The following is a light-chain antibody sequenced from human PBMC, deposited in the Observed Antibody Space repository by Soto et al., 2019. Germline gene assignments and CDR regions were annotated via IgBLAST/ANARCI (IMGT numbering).Light chain of an antibody. J-gene: IGKJ4*01. V-gene: IGKV1-33*01. CDR3: QQYDNLSLT. CDR2: AAS. Sequence: DIQMTQSPSSLSASVGDRVTITCRASQSISSYLNWYQQKPGKAPKLLIYAASSLQSGVPSRFSGSGFGTDFTFTISSLQPEDIATYYCQQYDNLSLTFGGGTKVDIK. CDR1: QSISSY.